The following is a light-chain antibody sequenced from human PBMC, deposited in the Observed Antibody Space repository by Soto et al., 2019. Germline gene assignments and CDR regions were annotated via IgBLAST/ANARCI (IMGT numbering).Light chain of an antibody. V-gene: IGLV2-23*01. CDR3: CSYVGNSAWV. J-gene: IGLJ1*01. CDR1: SSDVGSYNL. Sequence: QSVLTQPASVSGSPGQSITISCTGTSSDVGSYNLVSWYQQHPGKAPKLLIYDGSKRPSGVSNRFSESKSGNTASLTISGLQAEDEADYYCCSYVGNSAWVFASGTKLTVL. CDR2: DGS.